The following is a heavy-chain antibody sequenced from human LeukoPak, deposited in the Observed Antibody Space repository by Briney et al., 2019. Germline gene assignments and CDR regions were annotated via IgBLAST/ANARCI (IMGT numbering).Heavy chain of an antibody. V-gene: IGHV1-2*02. D-gene: IGHD6-19*01. J-gene: IGHJ4*02. CDR2: INPNSGAT. Sequence: GASVKVSCKASGYTFTGYYMHWVRRAPGQGIEWMGWINPNSGATNYPQKFQGRVTMTGDTSISTAYMELSSLRSDDTAVYYCARGEVDSSGWDCFHFWGQGTLVTVSS. CDR1: GYTFTGYY. CDR3: ARGEVDSSGWDCFHF.